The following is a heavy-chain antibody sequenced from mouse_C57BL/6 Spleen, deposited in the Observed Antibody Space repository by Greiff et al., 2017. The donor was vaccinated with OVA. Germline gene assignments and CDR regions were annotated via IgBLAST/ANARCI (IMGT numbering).Heavy chain of an antibody. J-gene: IGHJ3*01. CDR3: ARFALDSSGYPWFAY. D-gene: IGHD3-2*02. Sequence: VQLQQSGAELVKPGASVKISCKASGYAFSSYWMNWVKQRPGKGLEWIGQIYPGDGDTNYNGQFKGKATLTADKSSSTAYMQLSSLTSEDSAVYFCARFALDSSGYPWFAYWGQGTLVTVSA. CDR2: IYPGDGDT. CDR1: GYAFSSYW. V-gene: IGHV1-80*01.